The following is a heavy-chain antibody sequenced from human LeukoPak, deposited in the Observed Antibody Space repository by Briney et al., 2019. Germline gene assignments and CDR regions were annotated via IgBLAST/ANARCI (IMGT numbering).Heavy chain of an antibody. V-gene: IGHV1-2*02. D-gene: IGHD2/OR15-2a*01. CDR1: GYTFSDYH. CDR2: INPNSGGT. Sequence: GASVKVSCKASGYTFSDYHIHWVRLPPGQGLEWMGWINPNSGGTNYAQKFQGRVTMTRDTSITTAYMELSGLRSDDTAVYFCARDLSRFNFYYYLDVWGKGTTVTVSS. CDR3: ARDLSRFNFYYYLDV. J-gene: IGHJ6*03.